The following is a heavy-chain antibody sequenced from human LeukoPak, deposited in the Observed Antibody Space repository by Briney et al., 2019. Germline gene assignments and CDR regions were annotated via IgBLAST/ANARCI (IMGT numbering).Heavy chain of an antibody. Sequence: PGGSLRLSCAASGSTFSSYEMNWVRQAPGKGLEWVSYISSSGSTIYYADSVKGRFTISKDNAKNSLYLQMNSLRAEDTAVYYCARYHSSGYYNDAFDIWGQGTMVTVSS. CDR3: ARYHSSGYYNDAFDI. J-gene: IGHJ3*02. V-gene: IGHV3-48*03. CDR2: ISSSGSTI. D-gene: IGHD3-22*01. CDR1: GSTFSSYE.